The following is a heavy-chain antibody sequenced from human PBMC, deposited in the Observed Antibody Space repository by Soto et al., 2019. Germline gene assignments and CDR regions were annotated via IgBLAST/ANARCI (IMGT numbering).Heavy chain of an antibody. CDR3: ASYTVGEPCDY. D-gene: IGHD2-2*02. Sequence: QLQLQESVPGLVKPSETLSLTCTVSGGSISSSSYYWGWIRQPPGKGLEWIGSIYYSGSTYYNPSLKSRVTISVDTSKNQFSLKLSSVTAADTAVYYCASYTVGEPCDYGGQGTLVTVSS. CDR2: IYYSGST. CDR1: GGSISSSSYY. V-gene: IGHV4-39*01. J-gene: IGHJ4*02.